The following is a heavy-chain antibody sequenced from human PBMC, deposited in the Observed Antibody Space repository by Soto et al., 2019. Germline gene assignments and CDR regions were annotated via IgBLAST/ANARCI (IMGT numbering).Heavy chain of an antibody. V-gene: IGHV1-69*06. J-gene: IGHJ4*02. CDR3: ASSSGNNYGVGTNYYFDY. D-gene: IGHD1-26*01. CDR2: IIPIFGTA. Sequence: QVQLVQSGAEVKKPGSSVKVSCKTSGGTFSTYSIVWVRQAPGEGLEWMGGIIPIFGTANYAQKFKDRVTITADNSTNPAFMELSSLKSEDTAMYYCASSSGNNYGVGTNYYFDYWGQGTLVTVSS. CDR1: GGTFSTYS.